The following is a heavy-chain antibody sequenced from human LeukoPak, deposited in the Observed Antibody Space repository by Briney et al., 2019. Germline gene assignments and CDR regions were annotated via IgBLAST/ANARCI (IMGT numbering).Heavy chain of an antibody. CDR2: IYTSGGT. D-gene: IGHD6-13*01. Sequence: SETLSLTCTVSGGSISSYYWSWIWQPAGRGLEWIGRIYTSGGTNYNPSLKSRVTMSVDTSKNQFSLKLSSVTAADTAVYYCAREIHSSPIYYYYYMDVWGKGTTVTVSS. V-gene: IGHV4-4*07. CDR1: GGSISSYY. CDR3: AREIHSSPIYYYYYMDV. J-gene: IGHJ6*03.